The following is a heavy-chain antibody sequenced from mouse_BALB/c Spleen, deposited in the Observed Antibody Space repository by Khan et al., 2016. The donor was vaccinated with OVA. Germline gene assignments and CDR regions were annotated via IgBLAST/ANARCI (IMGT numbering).Heavy chain of an antibody. V-gene: IGHV1-77*01. J-gene: IGHJ2*01. D-gene: IGHD3-1*01. CDR2: IYPGSGST. Sequence: QVQLKESGPVLVKPGASVKMSCKASGYTFTDYIINWVRQRTGQGLEWIGQIYPGSGSTYYNEKFKGKATLTADKSSNTAYIQHRRLPSEDSAVYFSARSGYGGLAYWGQGTTLTVSS. CDR1: GYTFTDYI. CDR3: ARSGYGGLAY.